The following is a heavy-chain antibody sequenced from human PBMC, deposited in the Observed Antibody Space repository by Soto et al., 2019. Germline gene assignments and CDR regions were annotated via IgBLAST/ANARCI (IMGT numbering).Heavy chain of an antibody. V-gene: IGHV4-30-4*01. CDR1: GGSISSADYY. CDR3: ARIWFGDFDS. D-gene: IGHD3-10*01. J-gene: IGHJ5*01. Sequence: QVQLQESGPGLVKPSQTLSLTCTVSGGSISSADYYWSWIRQPPGKGLEWIGYFHSSGATYKDPSPKRRVTIAVDTSKNQISLQLDSVTAAHTAVYYCARIWFGDFDSWGPGTLVTVSS. CDR2: FHSSGAT.